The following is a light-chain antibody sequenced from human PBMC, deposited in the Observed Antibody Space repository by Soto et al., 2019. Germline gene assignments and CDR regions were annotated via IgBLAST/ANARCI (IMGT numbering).Light chain of an antibody. Sequence: EIVLTQSPGTLSLSPGETATLSCWASQSVSSTSSAWYQQKPGLAPRLLIYKTSIRATGIPDRFSGSGSGTDFALTISGLEPEDFAVYYCQQKGYSLSTFGQGTKVEFK. CDR2: KTS. V-gene: IGKV3-20*01. J-gene: IGKJ1*01. CDR3: QQKGYSLST. CDR1: QSVSSTS.